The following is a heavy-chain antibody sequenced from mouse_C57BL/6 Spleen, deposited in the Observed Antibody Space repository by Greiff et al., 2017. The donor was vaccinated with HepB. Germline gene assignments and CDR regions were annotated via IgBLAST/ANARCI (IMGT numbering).Heavy chain of an antibody. D-gene: IGHD4-1*01. J-gene: IGHJ4*01. CDR1: GYSITSGYY. V-gene: IGHV3-6*01. CDR3: ARETGTVMDY. Sequence: EVHLVESGPGLVKPSQSLSLTCSVTGYSITSGYYWNWIRQFPGNKLEWMGYISYDGSNNYNPSLKNRISITRDTSKNQFFLKLNSVTTEDTATYYCARETGTVMDYWGQGTSVTVSS. CDR2: ISYDGSN.